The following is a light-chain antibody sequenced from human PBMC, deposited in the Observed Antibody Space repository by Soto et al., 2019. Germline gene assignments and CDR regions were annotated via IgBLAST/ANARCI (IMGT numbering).Light chain of an antibody. V-gene: IGKV3-20*01. CDR2: GAS. J-gene: IGKJ1*01. CDR1: QSVSSSY. Sequence: EIVLTQSPATLSVSPGERVILPCRASQSVSSSYLAWYQQKPGQAPRLLIYGASSRATGIPDRFSGSGSGTDFTLTISRLEPEDFAVYYCHQYDSWTFGQGTKVDIK. CDR3: HQYDSWT.